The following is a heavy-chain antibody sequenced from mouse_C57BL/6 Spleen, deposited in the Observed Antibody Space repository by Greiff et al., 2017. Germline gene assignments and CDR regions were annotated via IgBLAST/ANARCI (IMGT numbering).Heavy chain of an antibody. CDR1: GYTFTSYW. V-gene: IGHV1-64*01. CDR2: IHPNSGST. CDR3: ARSCYYYGSSYWYFDV. J-gene: IGHJ1*03. D-gene: IGHD1-1*01. Sequence: QVQLQQPGAELVKPGASVKLSCTASGYTFTSYWMHWVKQRPGQGLEWIGMIHPNSGSTNYNEKFKSKATLTVDKSSSTAYMQLSSLTSEDSAVYYCARSCYYYGSSYWYFDVWGTGTTVTVSS.